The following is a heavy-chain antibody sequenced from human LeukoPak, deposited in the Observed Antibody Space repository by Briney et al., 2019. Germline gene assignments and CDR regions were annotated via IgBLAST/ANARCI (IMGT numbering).Heavy chain of an antibody. CDR2: IKEDGSEK. CDR3: ARPQDIVVVPAAILYYYYGMDV. CDR1: GFTLSYNW. J-gene: IGHJ6*02. V-gene: IGHV3-7*01. D-gene: IGHD2-2*02. Sequence: GGSLRLSCAASGFTLSYNWMSWVRRAPGKGLEWVASIKEDGSEKYYVDSAKGRFTISRDNAKNSLYLQMNSLRAEDTAVYYCARPQDIVVVPAAILYYYYGMDVWGQGTTVTVSS.